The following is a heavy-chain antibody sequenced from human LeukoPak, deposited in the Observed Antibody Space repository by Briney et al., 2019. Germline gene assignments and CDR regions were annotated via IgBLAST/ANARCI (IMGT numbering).Heavy chain of an antibody. CDR3: TRGVSASSGWYVIDS. Sequence: SVKVSCKASGGTFSSYAISWVRQAPGRGLEWMGGIIPMFGTAKYAQKFQGRVTITADESTSTAYMELSSLRSEDTAVYYCTRGVSASSGWYVIDSWGQGTLVTVSS. J-gene: IGHJ5*01. D-gene: IGHD6-19*01. CDR1: GGTFSSYA. CDR2: IIPMFGTA. V-gene: IGHV1-69*13.